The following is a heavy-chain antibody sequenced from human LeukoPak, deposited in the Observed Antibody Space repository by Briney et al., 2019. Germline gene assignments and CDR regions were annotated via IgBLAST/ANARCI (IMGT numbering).Heavy chain of an antibody. J-gene: IGHJ4*02. CDR2: INPSGGST. V-gene: IGHV1-46*01. CDR3: AYCSGGSCYLGGADY. Sequence: ASVKVSCKASEYTFTSYYMHWVRQAPGQGLEWMGIINPSGGSTSYAQKFQGRVTMTRDTSTSTVYMELSSLRSEDTAVYYCAYCSGGSCYLGGADYWGQGTLVTVSS. CDR1: EYTFTSYY. D-gene: IGHD2-15*01.